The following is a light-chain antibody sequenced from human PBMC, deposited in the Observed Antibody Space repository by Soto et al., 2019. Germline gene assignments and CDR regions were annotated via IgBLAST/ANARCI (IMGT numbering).Light chain of an antibody. Sequence: QSVLTQPPSVSGAPGQRVTISCTGSSSNIGAGYDVHWYQQLPGTAPKLLIYGNSNRPSGVPDRFSGSKSGTSASLAITGLQAEDEADYYGQSYDSSLSGSGVFGTGTKLPS. CDR2: GNS. J-gene: IGLJ1*01. CDR1: SSNIGAGYD. V-gene: IGLV1-40*01. CDR3: QSYDSSLSGSGV.